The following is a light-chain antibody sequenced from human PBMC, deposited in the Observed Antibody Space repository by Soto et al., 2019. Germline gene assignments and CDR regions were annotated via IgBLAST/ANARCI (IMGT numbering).Light chain of an antibody. CDR3: QSYDSRLSGWV. V-gene: IGLV1-40*01. CDR2: GNS. CDR1: SSNIVAGYD. J-gene: IGLJ3*02. Sequence: QSVLTQPPSVSGAPGQRVTISCTGSSSNIVAGYDVHWYQQLPGTAPKLLIYGNSNRPSGVPDRFSGSKSGTSASLAITGLQAEDEADYYCQSYDSRLSGWVFGGGTKLTVL.